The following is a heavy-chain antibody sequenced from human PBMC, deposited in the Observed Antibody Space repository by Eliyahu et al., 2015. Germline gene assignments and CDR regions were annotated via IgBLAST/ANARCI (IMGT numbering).Heavy chain of an antibody. J-gene: IGHJ4*02. Sequence: ELQVVESGGGLVQPGGSLRLSCSVSGFSFSTYFHWVRQAPGKGLEYVSSISPNGERIYYADSVKGRFTISRDNSKKMLYLQMNSLRGDDTAVYYCVKDRFVDYWGQGTLVTVSS. CDR1: GFSFSTYF. D-gene: IGHD2-21*01. CDR3: VKDRFVDY. CDR2: ISPNGERI. V-gene: IGHV3-64D*06.